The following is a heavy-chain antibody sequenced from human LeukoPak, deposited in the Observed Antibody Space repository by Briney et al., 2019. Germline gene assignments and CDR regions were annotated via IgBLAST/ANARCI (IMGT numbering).Heavy chain of an antibody. CDR2: FHFSGST. J-gene: IGHJ4*02. CDR3: ARPFQDYDKGTFFCFFDF. CDR1: GASVTMGSYY. Sequence: SETLSLTCSVSGASVTMGSYYWAWIRQPPGKGLEWIGTFHFSGSTYYNPSLKSRVTISVDTSKNSISLMLRSVTAADTAVYFCARPFQDYDKGTFFCFFDFWGQGILVTVSS. D-gene: IGHD3-22*01. V-gene: IGHV4-39*01.